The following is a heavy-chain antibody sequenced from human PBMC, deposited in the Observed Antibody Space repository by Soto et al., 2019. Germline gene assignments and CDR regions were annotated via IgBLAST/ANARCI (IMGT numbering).Heavy chain of an antibody. J-gene: IGHJ5*02. D-gene: IGHD5-12*01. Sequence: GGSLRLSCAASGFTFSSYDMHWVRQATGKGLEWVSAIGTAGDTYYPGSVKGRFTISRENAKNYLYLQMNSLRAEDTAVYYCARVTISGYDNWFDPWGQGTLVTVSS. CDR3: ARVTISGYDNWFDP. CDR1: GFTFSSYD. CDR2: IGTAGDT. V-gene: IGHV3-13*01.